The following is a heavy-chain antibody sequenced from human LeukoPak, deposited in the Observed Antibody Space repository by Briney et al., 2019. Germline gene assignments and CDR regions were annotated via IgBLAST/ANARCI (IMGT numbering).Heavy chain of an antibody. J-gene: IGHJ4*02. CDR3: ARDLIAAAGTGSDY. CDR1: GGSISSSSYY. Sequence: SETLSLTCTVSGGSISSSSYYWGWIRQPPGKELEWIGSIYYSGSTYYNPSLKSRITISVYTSKNQYSLKLSAGAAADTAVYYCARDLIAAAGTGSDYWGQGTLVTVSS. V-gene: IGHV4-39*07. CDR2: IYYSGST. D-gene: IGHD6-13*01.